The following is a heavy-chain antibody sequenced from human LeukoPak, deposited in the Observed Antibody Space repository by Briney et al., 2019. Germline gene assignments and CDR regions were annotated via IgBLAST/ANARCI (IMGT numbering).Heavy chain of an antibody. CDR1: GLTFSSYS. CDR3: ARDSFDLGSGSYYTTGWFDP. J-gene: IGHJ5*02. Sequence: PGGSLRLSCAASGLTFSSYSMNWVRQAPGKGLEWVSSISSSSSYIYYADSVKGRFTISRDNAKNSLYLQMNSLRAEDTAVYYCARDSFDLGSGSYYTTGWFDPWGQGTLVTVSS. D-gene: IGHD3-10*01. CDR2: ISSSSSYI. V-gene: IGHV3-21*01.